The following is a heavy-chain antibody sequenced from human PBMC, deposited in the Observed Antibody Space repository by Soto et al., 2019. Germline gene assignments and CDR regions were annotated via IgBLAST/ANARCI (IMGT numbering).Heavy chain of an antibody. J-gene: IGHJ6*02. CDR2: ISHDGSNQ. CDR3: ARGGDIDLAPAAALRVDGMDV. D-gene: IGHD2-2*01. V-gene: IGHV3-30-3*01. CDR1: GFTFSRYS. Sequence: QVHLVESGGGVVQPGRAQRLSCVASGFTFSRYSMHWVRQAPGKGLEWVAAISHDGSNQQYADSVKGRFTISRDNSKKTLFVQMNSLRGEDTAVYYCARGGDIDLAPAAALRVDGMDVWGQGTTVTVSS.